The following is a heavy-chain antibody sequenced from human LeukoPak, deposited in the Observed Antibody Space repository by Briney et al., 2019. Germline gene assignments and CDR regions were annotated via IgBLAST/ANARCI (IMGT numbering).Heavy chain of an antibody. CDR2: MNPNSGNT. CDR1: GYTFTSYG. J-gene: IGHJ6*03. Sequence: EASVKVSCKASGYTFTSYGISWARQAPGQGLEWMGWMNPNSGNTGYAQKFQGRVTITRNTSISTAYLELSSLRSEDTAVYYCARGQDYYYYYMDVWGKGTTVTVSS. V-gene: IGHV1-8*03. CDR3: ARGQDYYYYYMDV.